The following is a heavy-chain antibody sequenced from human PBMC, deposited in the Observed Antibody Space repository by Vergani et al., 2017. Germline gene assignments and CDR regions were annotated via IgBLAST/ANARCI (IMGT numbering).Heavy chain of an antibody. J-gene: IGHJ2*01. CDR3: ARLRRVGATTYWYFDL. Sequence: QVQLVESGGGVVQPGGSLRLSCAASGFTFSSYGMHWVRQAPGKGPEWVAIIRYDGSNTYYADSVKGRFTISRDNSKNTLYLQMNSLRAEDTAMYYCARLRRVGATTYWYFDLWGRGTLVTVSS. V-gene: IGHV3-30*02. D-gene: IGHD1-26*01. CDR1: GFTFSSYG. CDR2: IRYDGSNT.